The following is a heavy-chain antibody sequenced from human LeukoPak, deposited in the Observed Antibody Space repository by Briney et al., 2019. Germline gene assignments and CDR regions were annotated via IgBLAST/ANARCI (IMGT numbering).Heavy chain of an antibody. CDR3: ASGSYYYDSGGYYFPY. CDR1: GGSISSGGYS. J-gene: IGHJ4*02. D-gene: IGHD3-22*01. CDR2: IYHSGST. Sequence: TLSLTCAVSGGSISSGGYSWRWIRQPPGKGLEWIGYIYHSGSTYYNPSLKSRVTISVDRSKNHFSLKLSSVTAADTAVYYCASGSYYYDSGGYYFPYWGQGTLVTVSS. V-gene: IGHV4-30-2*01.